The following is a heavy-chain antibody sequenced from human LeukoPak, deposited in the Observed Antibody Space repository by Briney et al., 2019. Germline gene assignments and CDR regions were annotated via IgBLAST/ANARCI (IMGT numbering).Heavy chain of an antibody. CDR2: ISTSSSTI. V-gene: IGHV3-48*01. CDR3: ARGPRGWFASDY. J-gene: IGHJ4*02. Sequence: GGSLRLSCAASGFTFSIYSMNWVRQAPGKGLEWVSYISTSSSTIYYADSVKGRFTISRDNAKNTMYLQMNSLTVEDTAVYYCARGPRGWFASDYWGQGTVVIVSS. D-gene: IGHD6-19*01. CDR1: GFTFSIYS.